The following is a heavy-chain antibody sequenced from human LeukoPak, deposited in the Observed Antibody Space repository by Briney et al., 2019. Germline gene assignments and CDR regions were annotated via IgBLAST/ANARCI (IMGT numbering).Heavy chain of an antibody. J-gene: IGHJ4*02. Sequence: GGSLRLSCAASGFTFSSYGMHWVRLAPGKGLEWVAFIRYDGSNKYYADSVKGRFTISRDNSKNTLYLQMNSLRAEDTAVYYCAKDGYSGYDHFDYWGQGTLVTVSS. V-gene: IGHV3-30*02. CDR2: IRYDGSNK. D-gene: IGHD5-12*01. CDR3: AKDGYSGYDHFDY. CDR1: GFTFSSYG.